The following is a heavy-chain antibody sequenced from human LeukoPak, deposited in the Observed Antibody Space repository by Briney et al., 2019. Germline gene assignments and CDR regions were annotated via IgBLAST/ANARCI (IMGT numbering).Heavy chain of an antibody. J-gene: IGHJ4*02. Sequence: GGSLRLSCAASKFIFSNYWMSWVRQGPGEGPEWVANTNQGGSEKYYVDSVKGRFTISRDNAKNSLDLQMNSLRVEDTAIYYCARLVVPPGNRGWYYEHWGQGTLVTVSS. CDR1: KFIFSNYW. CDR3: ARLVVPPGNRGWYYEH. V-gene: IGHV3-7*03. CDR2: TNQGGSEK. D-gene: IGHD2-2*01.